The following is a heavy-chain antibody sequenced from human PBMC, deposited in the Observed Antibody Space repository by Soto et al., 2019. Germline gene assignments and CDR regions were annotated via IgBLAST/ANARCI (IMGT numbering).Heavy chain of an antibody. CDR3: ARDPHGNAFDI. J-gene: IGHJ3*02. Sequence: FSSSSSYIYYADSVKGRFTISRDNAKNSLYLQMNSLRAEDTAVYYCARDPHGNAFDIWGQGTMVTVSS. CDR2: FSSSSSYI. V-gene: IGHV3-21*01.